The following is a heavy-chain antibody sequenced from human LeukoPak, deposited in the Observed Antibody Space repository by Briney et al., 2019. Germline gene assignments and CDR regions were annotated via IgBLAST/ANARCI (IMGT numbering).Heavy chain of an antibody. CDR2: ISGSGGST. J-gene: IGHJ4*02. V-gene: IGHV3-23*01. CDR3: ARDLSGSNMSDY. D-gene: IGHD1-26*01. Sequence: SGGSLRLSCAASGFTFSSYAMSWVRQAPGKGLEWVSAISGSGGSTYYADSVKGRFTISRDNSKNTLYLQMNSLTDEDTAVYYCARDLSGSNMSDYWGQGTLVTVSS. CDR1: GFTFSSYA.